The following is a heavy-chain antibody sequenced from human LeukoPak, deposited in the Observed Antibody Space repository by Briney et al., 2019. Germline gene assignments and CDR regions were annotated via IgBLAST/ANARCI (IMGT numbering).Heavy chain of an antibody. CDR2: ISSSGSTI. J-gene: IGHJ6*04. CDR1: GFTFSSYE. CDR3: AELGITMIGGV. D-gene: IGHD3-10*02. Sequence: GGSLRLSCAASGFTFSSYEMNWVRQTPGKGLEWVSYISSSGSTIYYADSVKGRFTISRDNAKNSLYLLMNSLRAEDTAVYYCAELGITMIGGVWGKGTTVTISS. V-gene: IGHV3-48*03.